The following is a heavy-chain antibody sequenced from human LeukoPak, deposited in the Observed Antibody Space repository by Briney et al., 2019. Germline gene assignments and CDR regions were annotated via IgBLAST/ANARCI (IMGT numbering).Heavy chain of an antibody. V-gene: IGHV1-18*04. J-gene: IGHJ4*02. CDR2: ISAYNGNT. CDR3: ARDGGEGIAADETDY. CDR1: GYTFTSYG. Sequence: ASVKVSCKASGYTFTSYGISWVRQAPGQGPGWRGWISAYNGNTNNAQKLQGRVTMTTDTSTSTAYMELRSLRSDDTAVYYCARDGGEGIAADETDYWGQGTLVTVSS. D-gene: IGHD6-13*01.